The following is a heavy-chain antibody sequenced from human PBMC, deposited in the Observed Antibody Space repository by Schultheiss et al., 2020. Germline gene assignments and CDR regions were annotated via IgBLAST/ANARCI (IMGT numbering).Heavy chain of an antibody. CDR2: ISSSSSYI. Sequence: GGSLRLSCAASGFTFSRYSMNWVRQAPGKGLEWVSSISSSSSYIYYADSVKGRFTISRDNAKNSLYLQMNSLRAEDTAVYYCAKSGLSETGSYDNVPFDSWGQGTLVTVSS. CDR3: AKSGLSETGSYDNVPFDS. CDR1: GFTFSRYS. D-gene: IGHD3-10*01. J-gene: IGHJ5*01. V-gene: IGHV3-21*04.